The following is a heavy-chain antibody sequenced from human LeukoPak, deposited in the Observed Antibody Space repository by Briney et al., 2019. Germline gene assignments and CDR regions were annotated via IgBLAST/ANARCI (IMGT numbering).Heavy chain of an antibody. D-gene: IGHD3-9*01. Sequence: SETLSLTCTVSGGSVSSGNDYWRWIRQPAGKGLEWIGRIFTSGSTNYNPSLKSRVTISADTSKNQFSLKLSSVTAADTAVYYCARGDWATFFDYWGQGSLVTVSS. V-gene: IGHV4-61*02. CDR3: ARGDWATFFDY. J-gene: IGHJ4*02. CDR2: IFTSGST. CDR1: GGSVSSGNDY.